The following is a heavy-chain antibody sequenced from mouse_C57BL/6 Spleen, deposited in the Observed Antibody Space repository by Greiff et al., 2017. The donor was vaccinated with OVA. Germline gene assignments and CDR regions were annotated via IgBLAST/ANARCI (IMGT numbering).Heavy chain of an antibody. CDR1: GYTFTSYW. D-gene: IGHD2-3*01. J-gene: IGHJ1*03. Sequence: QVQLQQSGAELVKPGASVKLSCKASGYTFTSYWMHWVKQRPGQGLEWIGMIHPNSGSTNYNEKFKSKATLTVDKSSSTAYMQLSSLTSEDSAVYYCATIYDGYPHWYFDVWGTGTTVTVSS. CDR3: ATIYDGYPHWYFDV. CDR2: IHPNSGST. V-gene: IGHV1-64*01.